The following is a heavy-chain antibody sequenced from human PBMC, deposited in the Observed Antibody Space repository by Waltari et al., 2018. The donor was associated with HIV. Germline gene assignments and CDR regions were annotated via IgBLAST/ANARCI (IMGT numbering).Heavy chain of an antibody. CDR3: ARAFCGGDCPPGNY. CDR1: GYTFTRYK. V-gene: IGHV1-46*01. Sequence: QLVQSGAAVKKPGASVKVSCKASGYTFTRYKIYWVRQAPGQGLEWMGVIDPSGGSTNYAQNVQGRGTITRDTATSTVYMEMSSLRYEDTAIYYCARAFCGGDCPPGNYWGQGTLVTVSS. J-gene: IGHJ4*02. CDR2: IDPSGGST. D-gene: IGHD2-21*02.